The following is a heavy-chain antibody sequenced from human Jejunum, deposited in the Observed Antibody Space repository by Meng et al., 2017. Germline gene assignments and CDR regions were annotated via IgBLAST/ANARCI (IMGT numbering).Heavy chain of an antibody. CDR1: GFTFTSYH. J-gene: IGHJ4*02. CDR2: INPASGDT. D-gene: IGHD2-2*02. V-gene: IGHV1-2*02. Sequence: QVQVMQSGAEVKEPGASVKVYCNVSGFTFTSYHMNWVRQAPGQGLEWMGWINPASGDTDYAQKFQGRLTMTRDTSISTAYIELVTLTSDDTAVYYCAKGYTAGSYYFDYWGQGTLVTVSS. CDR3: AKGYTAGSYYFDY.